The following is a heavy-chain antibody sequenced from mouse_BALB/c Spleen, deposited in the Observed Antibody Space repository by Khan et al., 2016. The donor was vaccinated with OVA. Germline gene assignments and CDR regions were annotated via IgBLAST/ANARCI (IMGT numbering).Heavy chain of an antibody. CDR2: IDPANGNT. Sequence: VHVKQSGAELVKPGASVKLSCTASGFNIKDTYMHWVKQRPEQGLEWIGRIDPANGNTKYDPKFQAKATLTADTSSNTAYLQLSSLTSEDTAVYYCARDYWNVFAYWGQGTLVTVST. CDR1: GFNIKDTY. J-gene: IGHJ3*01. D-gene: IGHD1-1*01. CDR3: ARDYWNVFAY. V-gene: IGHV14-3*02.